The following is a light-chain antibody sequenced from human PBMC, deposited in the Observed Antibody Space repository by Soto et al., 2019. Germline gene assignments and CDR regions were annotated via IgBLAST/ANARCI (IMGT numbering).Light chain of an antibody. CDR1: QSVSTY. J-gene: IGKJ5*01. CDR2: GAS. V-gene: IGKV3D-15*01. Sequence: EIVLTQSPATLSLSPGERATLSCRASQSVSTYLAWYHQKPGQAPRLLIYGASTRATGIPARFSGSGSGTEFTLTISSLQSEDFAVYYCQQYNNWPPITFGQGTRLEIK. CDR3: QQYNNWPPIT.